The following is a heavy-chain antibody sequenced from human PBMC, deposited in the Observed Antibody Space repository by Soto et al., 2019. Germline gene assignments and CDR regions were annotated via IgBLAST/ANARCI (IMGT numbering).Heavy chain of an antibody. CDR1: GFSFRNYA. Sequence: PGGSLRLSCAASGFSFRNYAITWVRQAPGKGLEWVSGLSGSGTMRYYADSVRGRFIISRDNAKNTLSLQMDNLRVEDSAVYYCAKEAEENENVPIPGDNWGQGTPVTVSS. D-gene: IGHD1-1*01. V-gene: IGHV3-23*01. CDR2: LSGSGTMR. CDR3: AKEAEENENVPIPGDN. J-gene: IGHJ4*02.